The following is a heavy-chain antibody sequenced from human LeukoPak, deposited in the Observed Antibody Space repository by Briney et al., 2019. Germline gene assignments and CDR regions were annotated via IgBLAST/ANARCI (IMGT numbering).Heavy chain of an antibody. CDR3: AREGVPSGSYREPFDY. CDR2: INPSGGST. J-gene: IGHJ4*02. CDR1: GYTFTSYY. D-gene: IGHD1-26*01. Sequence: ASVKVSCKASGYTFTSYYMHWVRQAPGQGLEWMGIINPSGGSTSYAQEFQGRVTMTRDMSTSTVYMELSSLRSEDTAVYYCAREGVPSGSYREPFDYWGQGTLVTVSS. V-gene: IGHV1-46*01.